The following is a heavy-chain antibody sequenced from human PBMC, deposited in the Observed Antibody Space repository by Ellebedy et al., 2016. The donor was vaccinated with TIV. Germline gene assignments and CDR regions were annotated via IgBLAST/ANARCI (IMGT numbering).Heavy chain of an antibody. V-gene: IGHV3-23*01. J-gene: IGHJ4*02. D-gene: IGHD3-22*01. Sequence: GGSLRLSCAASGFTFRNFAMTWVRQAPGKGLEWVSSISSSGVSTDYADSVRGRVTISRDNSKNTLYLQMNSLRADDSAVYYCAKLDSSGYYYGRFDYWGQGTRVTVSS. CDR2: ISSSGVST. CDR3: AKLDSSGYYYGRFDY. CDR1: GFTFRNFA.